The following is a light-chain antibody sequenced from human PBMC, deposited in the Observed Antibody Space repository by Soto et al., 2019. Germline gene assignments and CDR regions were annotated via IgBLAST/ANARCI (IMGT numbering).Light chain of an antibody. CDR2: EDR. Sequence: SYELTQPPSVSVSPGQTASITCSGDKLGDKYSCWYQQKPGQSPVLVIYEDRKRPSGIPERFSGSKSGNTATLTISGTQAMDEADYYCQAWDSSTPVVVGGGTKLTVL. CDR3: QAWDSSTPVV. J-gene: IGLJ2*01. CDR1: KLGDKY. V-gene: IGLV3-1*01.